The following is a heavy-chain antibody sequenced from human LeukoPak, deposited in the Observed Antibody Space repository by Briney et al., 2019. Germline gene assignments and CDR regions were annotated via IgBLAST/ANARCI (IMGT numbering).Heavy chain of an antibody. D-gene: IGHD3-9*01. CDR1: GYTFTSYD. V-gene: IGHV1-8*01. J-gene: IGHJ4*02. CDR3: ARDRRGAYYDILTGSHHYFDY. CDR2: MNPNSGNT. Sequence: ASVKVSCKASGYTFTSYDINWVRQATGQGLEWMGWMNPNSGNTGYAQKFQGRVTMTRNTSISTAYMELRSLRSDDTAVYYCARDRRGAYYDILTGSHHYFDYWGQGTLVTVSS.